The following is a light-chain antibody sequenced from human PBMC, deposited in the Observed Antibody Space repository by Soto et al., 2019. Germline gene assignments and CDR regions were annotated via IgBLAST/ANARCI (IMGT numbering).Light chain of an antibody. J-gene: IGLJ2*01. Sequence: QPVLTQPPSASGSPGQSVTISCTGTSSDVGGYNYVSWYQQHPGKAPKLMIYEVSKRSSGVPDRFSGSKSGNTASLTVSGLQAEDEADYYCSSYAGNKVIFGGGTKLTVL. CDR2: EVS. CDR1: SSDVGGYNY. V-gene: IGLV2-8*01. CDR3: SSYAGNKVI.